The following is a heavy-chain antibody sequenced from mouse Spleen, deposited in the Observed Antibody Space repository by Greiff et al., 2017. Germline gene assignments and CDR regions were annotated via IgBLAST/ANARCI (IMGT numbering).Heavy chain of an antibody. CDR2: INSNGGST. J-gene: IGHJ2*01. D-gene: IGHD2-1*01. CDR1: GFTFSSYG. Sequence: EVKLVESGGGLVQPGGSLKLSCAASGFTFSSYGMSWVRQTPDKRLELVATINSNGGSTYYPDSVKGRFTISRDNAKNTLYLQMSSLKSEDTAMYYCARDSPFYSLFDYWGQGTTLTVSS. CDR3: ARDSPFYSLFDY. V-gene: IGHV5-6-3*01.